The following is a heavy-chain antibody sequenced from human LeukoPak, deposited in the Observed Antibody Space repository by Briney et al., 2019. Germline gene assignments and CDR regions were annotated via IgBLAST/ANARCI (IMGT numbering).Heavy chain of an antibody. Sequence: SETLSLTCAVYGGSFSGYYWSWIRQPPGKGLEWIGEINHSGSTNCNPSLKSRVTISVDTSKNQFSLKLSSVTAADTAVYYCARGLRDIVVVPAAMNHFDYWGQGTLVTVSS. CDR3: ARGLRDIVVVPAAMNHFDY. CDR1: GGSFSGYY. CDR2: INHSGST. D-gene: IGHD2-2*01. V-gene: IGHV4-34*01. J-gene: IGHJ4*02.